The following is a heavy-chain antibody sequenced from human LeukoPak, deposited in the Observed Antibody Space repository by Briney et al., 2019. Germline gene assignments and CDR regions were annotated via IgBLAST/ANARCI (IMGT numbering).Heavy chain of an antibody. CDR2: ISYDGSNK. V-gene: IGHV3-30*04. Sequence: PGGSLRLSCAASGFTFSSYAMHWVRQAPGKGLEWVAVISYDGSNKYYADPVKGRFTISRDNSKNTLYLQMNSLRAEDTAVYYCAREEWEAFDYWGQGTLVTVSS. CDR3: AREEWEAFDY. D-gene: IGHD1-26*01. CDR1: GFTFSSYA. J-gene: IGHJ4*02.